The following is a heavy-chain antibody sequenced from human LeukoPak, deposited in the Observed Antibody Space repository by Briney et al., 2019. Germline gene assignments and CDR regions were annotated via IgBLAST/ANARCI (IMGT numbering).Heavy chain of an antibody. V-gene: IGHV1-18*01. D-gene: IGHD1-26*01. J-gene: IGHJ3*02. CDR3: ARGLGSYLVVLSPAQDAFDI. CDR2: ISAYNGNT. CDR1: GYTFTSYG. Sequence: VASVQVSCTASGYTFTSYGISWVRQAPGQGLEWMGWISAYNGNTNYAQKLQGRVTMTTDTSTSTAYMELRSLRSDDTAVYYCARGLGSYLVVLSPAQDAFDIWGQGTMVTVSS.